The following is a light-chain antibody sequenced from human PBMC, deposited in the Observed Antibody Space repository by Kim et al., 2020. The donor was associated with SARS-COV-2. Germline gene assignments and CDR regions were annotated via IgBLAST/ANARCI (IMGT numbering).Light chain of an antibody. V-gene: IGKV1-5*03. CDR2: TAS. Sequence: SASERDRITSTCRSSQSISSWLSQYQQKPGKTPKLLVSTASILGGGVPSRFSGCGSGTAFTLTIRSLQPVDFASYYCQQYNSYWTFGQGTKVDIK. J-gene: IGKJ1*01. CDR1: QSISSW. CDR3: QQYNSYWT.